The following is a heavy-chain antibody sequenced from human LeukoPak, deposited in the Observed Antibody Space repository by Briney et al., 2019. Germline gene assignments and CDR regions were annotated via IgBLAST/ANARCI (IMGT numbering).Heavy chain of an antibody. CDR1: GFSFSKYA. CDR2: ISPSDGNT. D-gene: IGHD4-17*01. J-gene: IGHJ4*02. V-gene: IGHV3-23*01. CDR3: AKDSSVPYGITE. Sequence: QTGGSLRLSCAASGFSFSKYAMSWVRQAPGKGLEGVSAISPSDGNTFYADSVKGRFTISRDNSKNTLSLQVNSLRAEDTALYYCAKDSSVPYGITEWGQGTLVTVSS.